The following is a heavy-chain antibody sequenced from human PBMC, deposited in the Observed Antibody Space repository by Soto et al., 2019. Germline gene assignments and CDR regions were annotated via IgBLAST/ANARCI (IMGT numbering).Heavy chain of an antibody. CDR2: INPNSGGT. Sequence: ASVKVSCKASGYTFTGYYMHWVRQAPGQGLEWMGWINPNSGGTNYAQKFQGWVTMTRDTSISTAYMELSRLRSDDTAVYYCARDRRYSSTVYYYYGMDVWGQGTTVTVSS. CDR1: GYTFTGYY. V-gene: IGHV1-2*04. D-gene: IGHD6-13*01. CDR3: ARDRRYSSTVYYYYGMDV. J-gene: IGHJ6*02.